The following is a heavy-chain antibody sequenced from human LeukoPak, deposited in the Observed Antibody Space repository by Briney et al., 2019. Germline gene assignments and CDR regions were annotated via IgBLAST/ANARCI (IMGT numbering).Heavy chain of an antibody. Sequence: PGGSLRLSCAASGFTFDDYAMHWVRQAPGKGLEWVSGISWNSGSIGYADSVKGRFTISRDNAKNSLYLQMNSLRAEDMALYYCAKGSNYYDSSGYSNYFDYWGQGTLVTVPS. J-gene: IGHJ4*02. CDR3: AKGSNYYDSSGYSNYFDY. CDR1: GFTFDDYA. V-gene: IGHV3-9*03. CDR2: ISWNSGSI. D-gene: IGHD3-22*01.